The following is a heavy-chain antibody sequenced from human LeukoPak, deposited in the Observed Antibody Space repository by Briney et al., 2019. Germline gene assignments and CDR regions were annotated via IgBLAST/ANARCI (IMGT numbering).Heavy chain of an antibody. CDR1: GGSITGFF. CDR3: ARVATPDVSSPLDF. D-gene: IGHD6-19*01. J-gene: IGHJ4*02. Sequence: SETLSLTCAVSGGSITGFFWTWIRQPAGEGLQYIGRIFSSRGANYNPSLQSRVAMSVDTSQNLFSLKLTSVTAADTAVYFCARVATPDVSSPLDFWGQGILVTVSS. V-gene: IGHV4-4*07. CDR2: IFSSRGA.